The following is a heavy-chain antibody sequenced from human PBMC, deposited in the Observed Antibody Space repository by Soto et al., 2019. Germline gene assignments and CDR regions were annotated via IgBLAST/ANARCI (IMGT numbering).Heavy chain of an antibody. CDR3: AREGGYYYYGMDV. Sequence: QVQLVESGGGVVQPGRSLRLSCAASGFTFSSYGMHWVRQAPGKGLEWVAVIWYDGSNKYYADSVKGRFTISRDNSKNTLYLQMNSLRAEDTAVYYCAREGGYYYYGMDVWGQGTTVTVSS. D-gene: IGHD3-16*01. CDR2: IWYDGSNK. J-gene: IGHJ6*02. CDR1: GFTFSSYG. V-gene: IGHV3-33*01.